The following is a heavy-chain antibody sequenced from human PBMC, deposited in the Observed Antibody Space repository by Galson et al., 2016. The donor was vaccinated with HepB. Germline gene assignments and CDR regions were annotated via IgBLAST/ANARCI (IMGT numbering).Heavy chain of an antibody. CDR1: AFTFNNYA. V-gene: IGHV3-30-3*02. J-gene: IGHJ4*02. D-gene: IGHD3-22*01. Sequence: SLRLSCAVSAFTFNNYAMPWVRQAPGKGLEWVAFISYDGSNKYYSDSVKGRFAISRDNSRNTLSLQMNSLRAEDTAVYYCASGYYYDSSGYYSDFWGQGTLVTVSS. CDR2: ISYDGSNK. CDR3: ASGYYYDSSGYYSDF.